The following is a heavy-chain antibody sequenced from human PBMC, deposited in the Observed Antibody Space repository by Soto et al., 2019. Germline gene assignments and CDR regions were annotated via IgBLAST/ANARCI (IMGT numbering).Heavy chain of an antibody. D-gene: IGHD3-16*02. CDR3: ARWPQPRYTADPYAVDV. J-gene: IGHJ6*01. CDR2: NVPSLDTT. CDR1: GGTFSSSG. V-gene: IGHV1-69*11. Sequence: QVHLVQSGTEVKKPGSSVNVSCKASGGTFSSSGFSWVRQAPGQGLEWMGMNVPSLDTTNYAQKFQARVTITVDEVTSTAYMELRRLRSEDTAVYYCARWPQPRYTADPYAVDVWGQGTRVIVSS.